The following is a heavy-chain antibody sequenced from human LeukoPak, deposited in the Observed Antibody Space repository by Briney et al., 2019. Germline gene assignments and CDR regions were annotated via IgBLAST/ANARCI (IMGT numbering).Heavy chain of an antibody. CDR3: ARGEGATPFDP. CDR1: GGSISSSSYY. Sequence: SETLSLTCTVSGGSISSSSYYWGWIRQPPGKGLEWIGSIYYSGSTYYNPSLKSRVTISVDTSKNQFSLKLSSVTAADTAVYYCARGEGATPFDPWGQGTLVTVSS. J-gene: IGHJ5*02. CDR2: IYYSGST. D-gene: IGHD1-26*01. V-gene: IGHV4-39*07.